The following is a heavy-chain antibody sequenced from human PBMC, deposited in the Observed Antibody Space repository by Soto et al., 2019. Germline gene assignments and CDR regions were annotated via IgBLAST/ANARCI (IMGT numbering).Heavy chain of an antibody. CDR1: GYTFTSYA. CDR2: INAANGNT. Sequence: ASVKVSCKASGYTFTSYAIYWVRQAPGQRLEWMGWINAANGNTEYSQKFQDRVTISRDTSASTAYMELSSLRSEDTAVYYCARGDRDAFDIWGQGTMVT. CDR3: ARGDRDAFDI. J-gene: IGHJ3*02. V-gene: IGHV1-3*01. D-gene: IGHD2-21*02.